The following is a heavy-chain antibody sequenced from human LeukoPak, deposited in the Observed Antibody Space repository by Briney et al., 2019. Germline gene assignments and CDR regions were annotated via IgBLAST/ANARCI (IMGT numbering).Heavy chain of an antibody. J-gene: IGHJ6*03. Sequence: SETLSLTCTVSGGSIRSSTYYWGCIRQPPGKGLEWIGNIYYTGNTYYNPSLKSRVTISVDTSKNQFSLRLSSVTAADTAVYYCVRTTGSFYFYYYMDVWGKGTTVTVSS. CDR1: GGSIRSSTYY. V-gene: IGHV4-39*07. D-gene: IGHD1-26*01. CDR2: IYYTGNT. CDR3: VRTTGSFYFYYYMDV.